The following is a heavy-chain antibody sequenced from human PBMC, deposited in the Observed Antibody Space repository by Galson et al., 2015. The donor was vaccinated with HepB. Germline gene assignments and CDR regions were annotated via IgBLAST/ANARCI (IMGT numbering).Heavy chain of an antibody. V-gene: IGHV2-5*02. Sequence: PALVKPPQTLTLTCTFSGFSLRTSGVGVGWIRQPPGKALEWLALIYWDDDKRYSPSLKSRLTITKDTSKNQVVLTMTNMDPVDTATYYCAHSTPGYSSGWGPIDYWGQGTLVTVSS. CDR1: GFSLRTSGVG. D-gene: IGHD6-19*01. CDR2: IYWDDDK. J-gene: IGHJ4*02. CDR3: AHSTPGYSSGWGPIDY.